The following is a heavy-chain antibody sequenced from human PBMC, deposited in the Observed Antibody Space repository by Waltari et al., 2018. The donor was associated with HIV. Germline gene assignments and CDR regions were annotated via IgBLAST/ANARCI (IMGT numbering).Heavy chain of an antibody. V-gene: IGHV4-59*01. D-gene: IGHD6-19*01. CDR2: IYYSGST. CDR3: AASHWLLSPKGPYYYGMDV. Sequence: QVQLQESGPGLVKPSETLSLTCTVSGGSISSYYWSWIRQPPGKGLEWIGYIYYSGSTNSNPSLKSRVTISVDTSKNQFSLKLSSVTAADTAVYYCAASHWLLSPKGPYYYGMDVWGQGTTVTVSS. J-gene: IGHJ6*02. CDR1: GGSISSYY.